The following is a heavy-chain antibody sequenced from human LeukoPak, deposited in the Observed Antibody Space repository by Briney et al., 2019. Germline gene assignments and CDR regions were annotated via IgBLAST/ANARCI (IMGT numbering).Heavy chain of an antibody. D-gene: IGHD6-19*01. CDR3: AKYLRYSSGWYSTDY. CDR1: GFTFSSYG. J-gene: IGHJ4*02. CDR2: ISYDGSNK. V-gene: IGHV3-30*18. Sequence: PGRSLRLSCAASGFTFSSYGMHWVRQAPGKGLEWVAVISYDGSNKYYADSVKGRFTISRDNSKNTLYLQMNSLRAEDTAVYYCAKYLRYSSGWYSTDYWGQGTLVTVSS.